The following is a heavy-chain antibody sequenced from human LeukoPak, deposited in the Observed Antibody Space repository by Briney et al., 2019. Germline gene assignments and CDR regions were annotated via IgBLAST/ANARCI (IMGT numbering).Heavy chain of an antibody. CDR2: INPESGGT. J-gene: IGHJ4*02. CDR1: GDTFTDYY. D-gene: IGHD5-18*01. V-gene: IGHV1-2*02. CDR3: ARDRSRGYSYGLESLY. Sequence: GASVKVSCKTSGDTFTDYYIHWARQAPGQGLEWRGGINPESGGTSYAQHFQGRVTMTRDTSISTAYMDLSRLKSDDTAVYYCARDRSRGYSYGLESLYWGQGTLVTVSS.